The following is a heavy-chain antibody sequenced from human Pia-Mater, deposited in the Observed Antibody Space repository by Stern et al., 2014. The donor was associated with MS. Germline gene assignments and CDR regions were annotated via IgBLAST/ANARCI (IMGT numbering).Heavy chain of an antibody. D-gene: IGHD6-25*01. CDR3: ARGRGSF. Sequence: QVQLQESGPGLVKPSETLSLTCTVSGGSLNNFYWSWVRQPPGKGLEWIGYVHYNGSTNYHPSLRGRVTISVDTSKNHFSLSLTSVTAADTALYFCARGRGSFWCKGTPVTVSS. V-gene: IGHV4-59*01. CDR1: GGSLNNFY. CDR2: VHYNGST. J-gene: IGHJ4*02.